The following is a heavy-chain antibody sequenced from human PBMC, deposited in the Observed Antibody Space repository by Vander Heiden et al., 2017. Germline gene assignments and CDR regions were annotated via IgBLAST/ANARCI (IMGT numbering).Heavy chain of an antibody. CDR3: ARVENTYFDY. Sequence: QVQLVQSGAEGKKPGSSVKVACTASGGTFSSYAISWVRQAPGQGLEWMGGIIPILGIANYAQKFQGRVTITADKSTSTAYMELSSLRSEDTAVYYCARVENTYFDYWGQGTLVTVSS. J-gene: IGHJ4*02. V-gene: IGHV1-69*10. CDR1: GGTFSSYA. CDR2: IIPILGIA.